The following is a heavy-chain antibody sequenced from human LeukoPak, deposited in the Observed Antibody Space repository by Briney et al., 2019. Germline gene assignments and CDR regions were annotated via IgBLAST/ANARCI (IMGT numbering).Heavy chain of an antibody. CDR1: GGSISSGSYY. J-gene: IGHJ3*02. D-gene: IGHD6-6*01. CDR3: ARESIAARGYAFDI. Sequence: SQTLSLTCTVSGGSISSGSYYWSWIRQPAGKGLEWIGRIYTSGSTNYNPSLKSRVTISVDTSKNQFSLKLSSVTAADTAVYYCARESIAARGYAFDIWGQGTMVTVSS. V-gene: IGHV4-61*02. CDR2: IYTSGST.